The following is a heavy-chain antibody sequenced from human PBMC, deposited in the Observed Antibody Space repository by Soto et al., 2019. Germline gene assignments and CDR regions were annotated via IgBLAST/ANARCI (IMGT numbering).Heavy chain of an antibody. J-gene: IGHJ6*03. CDR1: GGSISSYY. CDR3: ARNHDYGDYGGYYYYYYMDV. V-gene: IGHV4-59*01. Sequence: SETLSLTCTVSGGSISSYYWSWIRQPPGKGLEWIGYIYYSGSTNYNPSLKSRVTISVDTSKNQFSLKLSSVTAADTAVYYCARNHDYGDYGGYYYYYYMDVWGKGTTVTVSS. CDR2: IYYSGST. D-gene: IGHD4-17*01.